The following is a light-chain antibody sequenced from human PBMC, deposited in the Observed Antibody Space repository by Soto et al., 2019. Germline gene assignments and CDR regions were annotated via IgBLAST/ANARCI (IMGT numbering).Light chain of an antibody. V-gene: IGKV3-20*01. Sequence: EIVLTQSPGTLSLSPGERATLSCRASQSVSSSYLAWYQQKPGQAPRLLIYGASSRATGIPGRFSGSGPGTDFTLTISRLEPEDFAVYYCQQYGSSPRTFGQGTKV. CDR2: GAS. J-gene: IGKJ1*01. CDR1: QSVSSSY. CDR3: QQYGSSPRT.